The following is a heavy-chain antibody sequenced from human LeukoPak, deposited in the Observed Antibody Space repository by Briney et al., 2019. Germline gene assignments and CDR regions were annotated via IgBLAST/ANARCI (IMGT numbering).Heavy chain of an antibody. J-gene: IGHJ2*01. Sequence: GSLRLSCAASGFTFSSYEMNWVRQAPGKGLEWVSYISSSGSTIYYADSVKGRFSISRDNAKNSLFLQMNSLRAEDTAVYYCAREDWARYFDLWGRGTLVTVSS. CDR1: GFTFSSYE. CDR3: AREDWARYFDL. D-gene: IGHD2-21*01. V-gene: IGHV3-48*03. CDR2: ISSSGSTI.